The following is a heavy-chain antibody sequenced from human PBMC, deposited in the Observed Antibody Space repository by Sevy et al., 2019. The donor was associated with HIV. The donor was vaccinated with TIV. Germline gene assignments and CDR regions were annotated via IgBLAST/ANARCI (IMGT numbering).Heavy chain of an antibody. CDR1: GGSISSSSYY. D-gene: IGHD3-22*01. Sequence: SETLSLTCTVSGGSISSSSYYWGWIRQPPGKGLEWIGSIYYSGSTHYNPSLKSRVTISVDTSKNQFSLKLSSVTAADTAVYYCAYDGKVSTYYYYYGMDVWGQGTTVTVSS. J-gene: IGHJ6*02. CDR2: IYYSGST. V-gene: IGHV4-39*01. CDR3: AYDGKVSTYYYYYGMDV.